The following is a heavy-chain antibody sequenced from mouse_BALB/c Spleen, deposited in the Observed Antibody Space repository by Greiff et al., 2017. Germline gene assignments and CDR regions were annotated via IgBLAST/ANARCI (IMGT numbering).Heavy chain of an antibody. D-gene: IGHD2-14*01. V-gene: IGHV2-2*02. CDR2: IWSGGST. Sequence: QVQLQQSGPGLVQPSQSLSITCTVSGYSLTSYGVHWVRQSPGKGLEWLGVIWSGGSTDYNAAFISRMSISKDNSKSQVFFKMNSLQANDTAIYYCARNADYYRYDVDYWGQGTTLTVSS. J-gene: IGHJ2*01. CDR3: ARNADYYRYDVDY. CDR1: GYSLTSYG.